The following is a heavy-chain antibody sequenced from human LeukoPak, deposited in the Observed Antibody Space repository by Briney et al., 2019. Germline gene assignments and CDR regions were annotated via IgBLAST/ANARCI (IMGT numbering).Heavy chain of an antibody. J-gene: IGHJ4*02. CDR2: ISAYNGNT. CDR1: GYTFTSYG. D-gene: IGHD3-22*01. V-gene: IGHV1-18*01. CDR3: ARDKARHVVVITPYYFDY. Sequence: ASVKVSCKASGYTFTSYGISWVRQAPGQGLEWMGWISAYNGNTNYAQKLQGRVTMTTDTSTSTAYKELRSLRSEDTAVYYCARDKARHVVVITPYYFDYWGQGTLVTVSS.